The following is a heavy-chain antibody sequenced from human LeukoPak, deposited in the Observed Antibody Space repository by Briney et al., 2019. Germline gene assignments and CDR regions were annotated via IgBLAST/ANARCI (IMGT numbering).Heavy chain of an antibody. V-gene: IGHV3-21*01. CDR1: GFTFSSYS. J-gene: IGHJ3*02. CDR2: ISSSSSYI. CDR3: ARAVAAAGQDAFDI. D-gene: IGHD6-13*01. Sequence: GGSLRLSCAASGFTFSSYSMNWVRQAPGKGLEWVSSISSSSSYIYYADSVKGRFTISRDNAKNSLYLQMNSLRAEDTAVYYCARAVAAAGQDAFDIWGQGTMVTVPS.